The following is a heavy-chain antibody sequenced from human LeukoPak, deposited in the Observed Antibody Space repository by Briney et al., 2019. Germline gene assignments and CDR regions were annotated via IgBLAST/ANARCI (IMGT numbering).Heavy chain of an antibody. CDR2: IKQDGSEK. Sequence: PGGSLRLSCAASGFNFSSYWMSWVRQAPGKGLEWVANIKQDGSEKYYVDSVKGRFTISRDNAKNSLYLQMNSLRAEDTAVYYCARGGFMITFGGPIDYWGQGTLVTVSS. D-gene: IGHD3-16*01. J-gene: IGHJ4*02. CDR1: GFNFSSYW. CDR3: ARGGFMITFGGPIDY. V-gene: IGHV3-7*01.